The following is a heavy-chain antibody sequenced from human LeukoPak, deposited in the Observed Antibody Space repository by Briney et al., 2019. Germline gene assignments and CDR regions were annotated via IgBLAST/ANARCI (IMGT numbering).Heavy chain of an antibody. V-gene: IGHV4-39*01. J-gene: IGHJ5*02. Sequence: SETLSLTCIVSGGSISSTTYYWGWIRQPPGKRLEWIGSIYYSGSAYYSPSLKSRVTVSVDTSKNQFSLKLNSVTAADTAVYYCARQSTIAAARIDPWGQGTLVTVSS. CDR3: ARQSTIAAARIDP. D-gene: IGHD6-25*01. CDR1: GGSISSTTYY. CDR2: IYYSGSA.